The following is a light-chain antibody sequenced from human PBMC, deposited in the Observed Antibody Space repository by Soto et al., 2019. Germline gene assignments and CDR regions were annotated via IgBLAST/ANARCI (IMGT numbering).Light chain of an antibody. CDR2: DVS. CDR1: SSDIGANNY. V-gene: IGLV2-14*01. J-gene: IGLJ2*01. Sequence: QSALTQPASVSGSPGQSITISCTGTSSDIGANNYVAWYQQYPGKVPKLMIFDVSNRPSGVSNRFSGSKSGNTASLSVSGIQAEDEADYYCSSYTTSSTLIFGGGTKMTVL. CDR3: SSYTTSSTLI.